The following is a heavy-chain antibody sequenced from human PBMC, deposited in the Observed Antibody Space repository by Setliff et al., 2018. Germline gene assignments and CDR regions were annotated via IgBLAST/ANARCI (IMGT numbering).Heavy chain of an antibody. CDR3: ARDFGGWNLYYLDF. J-gene: IGHJ4*02. D-gene: IGHD6-19*01. CDR2: ISGSSHII. Sequence: GSLRLSCAASGFTFSGYYMQWVRQAPGKGLEWVSYISGSSHIISYADSVKGRFTISRDIAENSLYLRMNGLRAEDTAFYYCARDFGGWNLYYLDFRGQGTLVTVSS. CDR1: GFTFSGYY. V-gene: IGHV3-48*04.